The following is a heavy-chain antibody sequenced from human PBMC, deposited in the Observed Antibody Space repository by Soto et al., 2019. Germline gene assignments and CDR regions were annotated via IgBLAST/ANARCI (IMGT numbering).Heavy chain of an antibody. J-gene: IGHJ4*02. CDR1: GGSISSSSYY. CDR2: IYYSGST. V-gene: IGHV4-39*07. Sequence: SETLSLTCTVSGGSISSSSYYWGWIRQPPGKGLEWIGNIYYSGSTYYNPSLKSRVTISVDTSKNQFSLKLSSVTAADTAVYYCASEQRDYVWGSYRSPHFDYWGQGTLVTVSS. CDR3: ASEQRDYVWGSYRSPHFDY. D-gene: IGHD3-16*02.